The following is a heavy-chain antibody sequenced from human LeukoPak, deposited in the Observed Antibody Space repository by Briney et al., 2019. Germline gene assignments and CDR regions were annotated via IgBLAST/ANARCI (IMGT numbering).Heavy chain of an antibody. V-gene: IGHV3-30*04. CDR3: AREVARPNFFDY. CDR1: GFTFSSYA. CDR2: TSHDETTK. J-gene: IGHJ4*02. D-gene: IGHD6-6*01. Sequence: GGSLRLSCAASGFTFSSYAMHWVRQAPGKGLEWVAVTSHDETTKYYADSVKGRFTISRDNSKNTPYLQMNGLRAEDTAVYFCAREVARPNFFDYWGQGTLVTVSS.